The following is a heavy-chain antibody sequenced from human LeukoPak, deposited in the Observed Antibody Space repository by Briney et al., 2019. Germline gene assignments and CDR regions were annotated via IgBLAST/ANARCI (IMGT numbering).Heavy chain of an antibody. CDR2: IYSGCST. J-gene: IGHJ3*02. D-gene: IGHD4-23*01. Sequence: GGSLRLSCAASGFSFRSHGMNWVRQAPGKGLEWVSVIYSGCSTYYSDSVKGRFTISRDNSKNTLYPQMNSLRAEDTAVYYCARLAVVTYDAFDIWGQGTMVTVSS. CDR3: ARLAVVTYDAFDI. CDR1: GFSFRSHG. V-gene: IGHV3-53*01.